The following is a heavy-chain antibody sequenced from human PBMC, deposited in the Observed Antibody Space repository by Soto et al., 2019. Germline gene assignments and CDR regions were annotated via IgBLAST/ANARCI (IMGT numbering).Heavy chain of an antibody. CDR3: ARSREPGVHYGLEV. J-gene: IGHJ6*02. CDR1: GFIFSTYT. V-gene: IGHV3-48*02. Sequence: GGSVRLSCAGSGFIFSTYTLNSVRQAPGKGLEWLAYITGPSTTISYSDVVKGRFTISRDNADRSLFLQLDRLRDDDTAVYYCARSREPGVHYGLEVWGPGTTVPVSS. D-gene: IGHD2-8*01. CDR2: ITGPSTTI.